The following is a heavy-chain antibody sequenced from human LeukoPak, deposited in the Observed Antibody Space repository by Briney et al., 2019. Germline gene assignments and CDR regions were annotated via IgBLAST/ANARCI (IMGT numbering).Heavy chain of an antibody. Sequence: GESLKISCKGSGYSFTSYWIGWVRQMPGKGLEWMGIIYPGDSDTRYSPSFQGQVTISADKSTSTAYLQWGSLRASDTAMYYCARTHSYGLSGPFDYWGQGTLVTVSS. D-gene: IGHD5-18*01. CDR3: ARTHSYGLSGPFDY. V-gene: IGHV5-51*01. CDR1: GYSFTSYW. CDR2: IYPGDSDT. J-gene: IGHJ4*02.